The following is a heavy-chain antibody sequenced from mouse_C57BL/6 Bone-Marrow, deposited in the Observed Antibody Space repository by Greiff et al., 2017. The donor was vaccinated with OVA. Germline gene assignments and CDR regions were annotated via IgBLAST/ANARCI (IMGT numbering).Heavy chain of an antibody. D-gene: IGHD2-10*01. V-gene: IGHV5-12*01. CDR2: ISNGGGST. CDR1: GFTFSDYY. Sequence: EVQLQESGAGLVQPGGSLKLSCAASGFTFSDYYMNWVRQTPGKSLEWVAYISNGGGSTYYPDTVKGRFTISRDNAKNTLYLQMSRLKSEDTAKYYCTRDAYYRGAMDYWGQGTSVTVSS. J-gene: IGHJ4*01. CDR3: TRDAYYRGAMDY.